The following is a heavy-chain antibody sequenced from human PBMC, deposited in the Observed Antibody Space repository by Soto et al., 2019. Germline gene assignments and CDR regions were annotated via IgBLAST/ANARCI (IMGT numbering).Heavy chain of an antibody. CDR3: AREPPPTPQGGSGRGWFDP. J-gene: IGHJ5*02. D-gene: IGHD3-10*01. Sequence: QVQLQQWGAGLLKPSETLSLTCAVYGGSFSGYYWSWIRQPPGKGLEWIGEINHSGSTNYNPSLKSRVTISVDTSKHQFSLKLSSVTVADTAVYYCAREPPPTPQGGSGRGWFDPWGQGTLVTVSS. V-gene: IGHV4-34*01. CDR2: INHSGST. CDR1: GGSFSGYY.